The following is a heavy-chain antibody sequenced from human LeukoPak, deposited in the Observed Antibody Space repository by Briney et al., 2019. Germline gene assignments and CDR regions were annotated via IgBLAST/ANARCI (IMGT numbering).Heavy chain of an antibody. D-gene: IGHD1-26*01. CDR1: GFTFTNYW. CDR3: AKSLSLGATDYFDY. CDR2: IKQDRSEK. J-gene: IGHJ4*02. Sequence: GGSLRLSCAASGFTFTNYWMSWVRQAPGKGLELVANIKQDRSEKYYVDSVKGRFTISRDNAKNSLYLQMNSLRAEDTAVYYCAKSLSLGATDYFDYWGQGTLVTVSS. V-gene: IGHV3-7*01.